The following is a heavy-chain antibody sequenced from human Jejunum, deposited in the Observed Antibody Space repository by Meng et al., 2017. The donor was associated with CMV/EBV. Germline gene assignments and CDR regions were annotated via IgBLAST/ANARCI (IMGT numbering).Heavy chain of an antibody. Sequence: RINPRDDTTTYAQKFRGRVTMTRDTSTTTVYLDLTSLTSEDTAVYYCARDTPGEDKWDWGQGTLVIVSS. CDR3: ARDTPGEDKWD. D-gene: IGHD2-15*01. CDR2: INPRDDTT. J-gene: IGHJ4*02. V-gene: IGHV1-46*01.